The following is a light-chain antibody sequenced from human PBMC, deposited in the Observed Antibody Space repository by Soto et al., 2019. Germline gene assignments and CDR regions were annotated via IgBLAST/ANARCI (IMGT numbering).Light chain of an antibody. J-gene: IGKJ1*01. V-gene: IGKV1-5*03. CDR3: QQYNSYPWT. CDR2: GAS. CDR1: QNIDRW. Sequence: DIQMTQSPSTLSASVGDRVTITCRASQNIDRWLAWYQQKPGKAPNLLIYGASNLESGVPSRFSGSGSGTEFTLTLSSLRPHDFATYYCQQYNSYPWTFAQGTKVEIK.